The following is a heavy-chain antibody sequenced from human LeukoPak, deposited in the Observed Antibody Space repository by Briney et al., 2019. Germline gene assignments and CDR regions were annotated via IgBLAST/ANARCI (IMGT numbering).Heavy chain of an antibody. D-gene: IGHD6-19*01. CDR1: GFTFSSYA. CDR2: ISGSGDTS. V-gene: IGHV3-23*01. Sequence: GGSLRLSCAASGFTFSSYAMRWVRQAPGKGLEWVSAISGSGDTSYYANSVEGRFTISRDNSKNTLYLQMNSLRAEGTAIYYCARVVAGSNYYFGMDVWGQGTTVTVSS. CDR3: ARVVAGSNYYFGMDV. J-gene: IGHJ6*02.